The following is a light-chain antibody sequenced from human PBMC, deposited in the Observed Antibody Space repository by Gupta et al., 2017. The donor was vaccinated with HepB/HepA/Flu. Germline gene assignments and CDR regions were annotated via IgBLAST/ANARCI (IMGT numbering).Light chain of an antibody. CDR2: LGS. CDR1: QSFLHSNGYNY. Sequence: DIVMTQSPLSLPVTPGEPASISCRSSQSFLHSNGYNYLDWYLQKPGQSPQLLIYLGSNRASGVPDRFSGSGSGTDFTLKISRVEAEDVGVYYCMQALQTPYTFGQGTKLEIK. J-gene: IGKJ2*01. CDR3: MQALQTPYT. V-gene: IGKV2-28*01.